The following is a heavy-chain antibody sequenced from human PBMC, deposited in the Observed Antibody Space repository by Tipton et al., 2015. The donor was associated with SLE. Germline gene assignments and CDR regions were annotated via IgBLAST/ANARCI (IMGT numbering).Heavy chain of an antibody. CDR2: VNTSGST. V-gene: IGHV4-61*02. CDR3: AREATRGHFDF. J-gene: IGHJ4*02. D-gene: IGHD1-26*01. Sequence: TLSLTCTVSGGSISSGSYYWSWIRQPAGKGLKWIGRVNTSGSTNYNPSLRSRVTISVDTSKNQFSLNLNSVTAADTAVYFCAREATRGHFDFWGQGTLVTVSS. CDR1: GGSISSGSYY.